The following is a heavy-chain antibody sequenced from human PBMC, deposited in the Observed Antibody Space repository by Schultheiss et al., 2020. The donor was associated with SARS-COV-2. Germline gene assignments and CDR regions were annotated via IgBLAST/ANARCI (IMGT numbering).Heavy chain of an antibody. D-gene: IGHD2-2*02. CDR1: GFTFSTSA. Sequence: GGSLRLSCVTSGFTFSTSAMHWVRQAPGKGLEWVEFITYDGSTEYYADSVRGRFSISRDNSKKTLFLQMNSLRDEDTAVYSCTRGYNINSAGGDYWGQGTLVTVSS. CDR2: ITYDGSTE. J-gene: IGHJ4*02. V-gene: IGHV3-30*04. CDR3: TRGYNINSAGGDY.